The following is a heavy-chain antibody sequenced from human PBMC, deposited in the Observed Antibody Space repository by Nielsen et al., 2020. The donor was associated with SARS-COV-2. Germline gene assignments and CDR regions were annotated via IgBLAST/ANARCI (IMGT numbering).Heavy chain of an antibody. V-gene: IGHV3-43*01. CDR1: GFTFDDYT. Sequence: LSLTCAASGFTFDDYTMHWVRQAPGKGPEWVSLISWDGGSTYYADSVKGRFTISRDNSKNSLYLQMNSLRTEDTALYYCAKDTIPYSSSWKYYFDYWGQGTLVTSPQ. CDR2: ISWDGGST. J-gene: IGHJ4*02. D-gene: IGHD6-13*01. CDR3: AKDTIPYSSSWKYYFDY.